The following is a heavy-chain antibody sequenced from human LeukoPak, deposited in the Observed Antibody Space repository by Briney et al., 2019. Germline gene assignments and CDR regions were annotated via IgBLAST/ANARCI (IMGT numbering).Heavy chain of an antibody. J-gene: IGHJ4*02. Sequence: PSETLSLTCAVYGGSFSGYYWSWIRQPPGKGLEWIGEINHSGSTNYNPSLKSRVTISVDTSKNQFSLKLSSVTAADTAMYYCARNHGDYGLDYWGQGTLVTVSS. CDR2: INHSGST. V-gene: IGHV4-34*01. D-gene: IGHD4-17*01. CDR1: GGSFSGYY. CDR3: ARNHGDYGLDY.